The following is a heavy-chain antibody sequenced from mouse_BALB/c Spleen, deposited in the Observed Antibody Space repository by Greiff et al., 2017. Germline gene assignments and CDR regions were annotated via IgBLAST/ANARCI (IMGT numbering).Heavy chain of an antibody. V-gene: IGHV5-12-2*01. D-gene: IGHD2-4*01. CDR3: ERQGPSITTDAMDY. Sequence: EVQLMESGGGLVQPGGSLKLSCAASGFTFSSYTMSWVRQTPEKRLEWVAYISNGGGSTYYPDTVKGRFTISRDNAKNTLYLQMSSLKSEDTAMYYCERQGPSITTDAMDYWGQGTSVTVSS. CDR2: ISNGGGST. CDR1: GFTFSSYT. J-gene: IGHJ4*01.